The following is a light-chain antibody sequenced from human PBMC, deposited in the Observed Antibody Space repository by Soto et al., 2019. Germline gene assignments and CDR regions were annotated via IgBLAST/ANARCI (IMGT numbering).Light chain of an antibody. CDR1: QGISNY. V-gene: IGKV1-27*01. CDR2: VSS. CDR3: QKYKSAPWT. Sequence: DIQMTQSPSSLSASVGDRVTITCRASQGISNYLSWYQQQPGKVPKLLIYVSSTLQSGVPSRFSGSGSGTDFTLTISSMQPEDVATYYCQKYKSAPWTFGQGTKVEIK. J-gene: IGKJ1*01.